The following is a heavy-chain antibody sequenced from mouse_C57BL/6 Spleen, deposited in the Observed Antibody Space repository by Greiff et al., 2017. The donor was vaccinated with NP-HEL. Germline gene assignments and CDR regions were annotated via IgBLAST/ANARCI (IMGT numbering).Heavy chain of an antibody. V-gene: IGHV1-50*01. CDR1: GYTFTSYW. CDR3: ARSGGIWPPRDFDY. J-gene: IGHJ2*01. CDR2: IDPSDSYT. Sequence: VQLQQPGAELVKPGASVKLSCKASGYTFTSYWMQWVKQRPGQGLEWIGEIDPSDSYTNYNQKFKGKATLTVDTSSSTAYMQLSSLTSEDSAVYYCARSGGIWPPRDFDYWGQGTTLTVSS. D-gene: IGHD1-1*02.